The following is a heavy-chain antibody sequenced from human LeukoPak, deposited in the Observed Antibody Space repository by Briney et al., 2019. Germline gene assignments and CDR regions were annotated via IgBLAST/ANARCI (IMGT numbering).Heavy chain of an antibody. V-gene: IGHV3-33*01. D-gene: IGHD5-12*01. Sequence: LSGGSLRLSCAASGVTFSSYGMHWVRQAPGKGLEWVAVIWYDGSNKYYADSVKGRFTISRDNSKNTLYLQMNSLRAEDTAVYYCARDGGYDYPGYVGPDYWGQGTLVTVSS. CDR3: ARDGGYDYPGYVGPDY. CDR2: IWYDGSNK. J-gene: IGHJ4*02. CDR1: GVTFSSYG.